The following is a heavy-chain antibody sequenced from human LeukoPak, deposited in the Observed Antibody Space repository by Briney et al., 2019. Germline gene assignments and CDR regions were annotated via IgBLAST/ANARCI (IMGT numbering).Heavy chain of an antibody. J-gene: IGHJ4*02. Sequence: PGGSLRLSCAASGFTFSSYSMNWVRQAPGKGLEWVSSISSSSSYIYYADSVKGRFTISRDNAKNSLYLQMNSLRAEDTAAYYCARDEYYDILTGSRPDYWGQGTLVTVSS. CDR3: ARDEYYDILTGSRPDY. CDR2: ISSSSSYI. D-gene: IGHD3-9*01. V-gene: IGHV3-21*01. CDR1: GFTFSSYS.